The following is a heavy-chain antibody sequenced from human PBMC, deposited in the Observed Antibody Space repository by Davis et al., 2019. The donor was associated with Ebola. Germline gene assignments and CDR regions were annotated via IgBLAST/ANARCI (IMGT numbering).Heavy chain of an antibody. CDR1: GGGFSDYT. Sequence: SVKVSCKASGGGFSDYTISWVRQAPGQGLEWMGRILPALNVVTYAQKFQDRLTITADRSANTAYMDLTSLDSEDTATYFCAREQIGEIDFWGQGTLVTVSS. V-gene: IGHV1-69*04. D-gene: IGHD3-10*01. J-gene: IGHJ4*02. CDR2: ILPALNVV. CDR3: AREQIGEIDF.